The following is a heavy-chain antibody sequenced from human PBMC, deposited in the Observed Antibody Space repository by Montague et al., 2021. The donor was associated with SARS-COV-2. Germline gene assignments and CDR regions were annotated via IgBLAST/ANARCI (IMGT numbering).Heavy chain of an antibody. D-gene: IGHD6-19*01. CDR2: IWYDGSNK. V-gene: IGHV3-33*01. CDR3: ARDNAVAGSDPPTDY. J-gene: IGHJ4*02. Sequence: SLRLSCAASGFTFSSYGMHWVRQAPGKGLEWVALIWYDGSNKYYADSVKGRFTISGDNSKNTLYLQMNSLRAEDTAVYYCARDNAVAGSDPPTDYWGQGTLVTVSS. CDR1: GFTFSSYG.